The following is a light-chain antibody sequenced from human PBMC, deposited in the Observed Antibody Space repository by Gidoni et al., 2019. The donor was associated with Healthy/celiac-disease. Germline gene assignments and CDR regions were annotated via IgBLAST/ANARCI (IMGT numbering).Light chain of an antibody. CDR3: QQYNSYSPMYT. CDR1: QSISSW. Sequence: DMQMTQSASTLSASVGDRVTITCRASQSISSWLAWYQQKPGKDPKLLIYKASSLESGVSSRFSGSGSGTEFTLTISSLQPDDFATYYCQQYNSYSPMYTFGQGTKLEIK. J-gene: IGKJ2*01. V-gene: IGKV1-5*03. CDR2: KAS.